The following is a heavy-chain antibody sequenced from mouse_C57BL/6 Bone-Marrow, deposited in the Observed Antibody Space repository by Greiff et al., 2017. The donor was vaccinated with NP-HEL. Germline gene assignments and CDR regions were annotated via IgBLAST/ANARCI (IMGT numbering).Heavy chain of an antibody. CDR1: GFTFSSYA. CDR3: AREESRAMDY. D-gene: IGHD1-1*01. CDR2: ISDGGSYT. Sequence: EVMLVESGGGLVKPGGSLKLSCAASGFTFSSYAMSWVRQTPEKRLEWVATISDGGSYTYYPDNVKGRFTISRDNAKNNLYLQMSHLKSEDTAMYYCAREESRAMDYWGQGTSVTVSS. V-gene: IGHV5-4*01. J-gene: IGHJ4*01.